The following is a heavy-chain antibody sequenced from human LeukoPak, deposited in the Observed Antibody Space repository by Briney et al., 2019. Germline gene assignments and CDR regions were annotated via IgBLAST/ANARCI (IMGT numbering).Heavy chain of an antibody. CDR1: GYTFTSYG. J-gene: IGHJ4*02. CDR2: ISAYNGNT. V-gene: IGHV1-18*01. Sequence: GASVKVSCNASGYTFTSYGISWVRQAPGQGLEWMGWISAYNGNTNYAQKLQGRVTMTTDTSTSTAYMELRSLRSDDTAVYYCAREGCRGSSCHPEPYGTGDYYLYYFDYWGQGSLVTVSS. D-gene: IGHD3-22*01. CDR3: AREGCRGSSCHPEPYGTGDYYLYYFDY.